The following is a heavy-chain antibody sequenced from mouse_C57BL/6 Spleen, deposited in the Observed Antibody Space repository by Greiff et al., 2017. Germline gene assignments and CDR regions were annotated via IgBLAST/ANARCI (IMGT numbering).Heavy chain of an antibody. CDR3: ARVGVPGTSAMDY. V-gene: IGHV5-4*03. D-gene: IGHD4-1*01. CDR2: ISDGGSYT. CDR1: GFTFSSYA. Sequence: EVKLVESGGGLVKPGGSLKLSCAASGFTFSSYAMSWVRQTPEQRLEWVATISDGGSYTYYPDNVKGRFTISRDNAKNNLYLQMSHLKSEVTAMYYCARVGVPGTSAMDYWGQGTSVTVSS. J-gene: IGHJ4*01.